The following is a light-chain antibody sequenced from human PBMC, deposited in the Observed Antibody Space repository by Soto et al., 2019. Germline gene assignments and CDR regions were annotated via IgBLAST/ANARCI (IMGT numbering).Light chain of an antibody. CDR2: DVS. Sequence: QSALTQPASVSGSPGQSITISCTGTSSDVGGYNHVSWFQQHPGKAPKLIIYDVSDRPSGVSTRFSGSKSGNTASLTISGLQAEDEADYYCGPYTSANGVLFGGGTKLTVL. J-gene: IGLJ2*01. CDR1: SSDVGGYNH. CDR3: GPYTSANGVL. V-gene: IGLV2-14*01.